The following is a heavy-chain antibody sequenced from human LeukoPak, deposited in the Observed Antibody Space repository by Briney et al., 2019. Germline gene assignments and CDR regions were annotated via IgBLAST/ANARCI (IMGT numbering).Heavy chain of an antibody. CDR2: INPLDSAT. V-gene: IGHV5-51*01. CDR1: GYTYTKSW. Sequence: GESLKISCKGSGYTYTKSWIAWVRQMPGKGLELMGIINPLDSATRYSPPFQGQVTISVDKSISTAYLQWNSLKASDTAMYYCARQGCTTTSCHTIDYWGQGTLVTVSS. D-gene: IGHD2-2*02. J-gene: IGHJ4*02. CDR3: ARQGCTTTSCHTIDY.